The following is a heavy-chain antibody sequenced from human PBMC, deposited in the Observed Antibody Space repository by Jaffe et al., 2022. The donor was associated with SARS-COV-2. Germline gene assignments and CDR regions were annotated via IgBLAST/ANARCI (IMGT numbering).Heavy chain of an antibody. V-gene: IGHV4-61*08. J-gene: IGHJ2*01. CDR2: IYRSGT. D-gene: IGHD3-22*01. CDR1: GGSVTADGYY. Sequence: QVQLQESGPGLVKPSETLSLTCTVFGGSVTADGYYWSWIRQPPGKGLEWISYIYRSGTDYNPSLKSRVSISVDAARNQVSLKLNSVTAADTAVYYCARRGGRGGSGYSRSFDLWGRGTLVTVSS. CDR3: ARRGGRGGSGYSRSFDL.